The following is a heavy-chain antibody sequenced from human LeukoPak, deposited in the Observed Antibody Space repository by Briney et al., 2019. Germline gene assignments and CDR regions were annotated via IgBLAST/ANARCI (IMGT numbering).Heavy chain of an antibody. CDR3: ATYRQVLLPFES. D-gene: IGHD2-8*02. V-gene: IGHV3-23*01. CDR2: ISGSGAGT. J-gene: IGHJ4*02. Sequence: GGSLRLSCAASGFTFSSYAMSWVRQAPGKGLEWVSAISGSGAGTYYADSVKGRFTISRDNSKSTLSLQMNSLRAEDTAIYYCATYRQVLLPFESWGQGTLVTVSS. CDR1: GFTFSSYA.